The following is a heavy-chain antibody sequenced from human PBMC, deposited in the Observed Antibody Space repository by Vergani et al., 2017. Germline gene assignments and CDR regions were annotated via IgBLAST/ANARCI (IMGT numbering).Heavy chain of an antibody. D-gene: IGHD3-22*01. V-gene: IGHV1-69*13. Sequence: QGQLAQSGAEVKKPGSSVKVSCKASGGTFSSNSISWVRQAPGQRLEWMGRIIPIFGTKSYAQKFQGRVTILAEESTSSAYMGLSSLRSEDTAVYYCARSSGYYSYYFDFWGQGTLVTVSS. CDR2: IIPIFGTK. CDR1: GGTFSSNS. CDR3: ARSSGYYSYYFDF. J-gene: IGHJ4*02.